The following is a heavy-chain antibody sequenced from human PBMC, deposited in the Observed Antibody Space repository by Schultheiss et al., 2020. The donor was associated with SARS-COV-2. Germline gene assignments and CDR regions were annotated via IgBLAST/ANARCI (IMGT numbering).Heavy chain of an antibody. CDR1: GASISSGGYY. Sequence: SETLSLTCTVSGASISSGGYYWSWIRQPPGKGLEWIGYIYYSGSTNYNPSLKSRVTISVDTSKNQFSLKLSSVTAADTAVYYCARDGIAAAGTPLYGMDVWGQGTTVTVSS. CDR3: ARDGIAAAGTPLYGMDV. J-gene: IGHJ6*02. CDR2: IYYSGST. V-gene: IGHV4-61*08. D-gene: IGHD6-13*01.